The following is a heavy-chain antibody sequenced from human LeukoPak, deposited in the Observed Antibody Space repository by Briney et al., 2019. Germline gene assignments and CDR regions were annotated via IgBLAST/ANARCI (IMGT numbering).Heavy chain of an antibody. D-gene: IGHD2-21*02. CDR3: VRDRVVVTATFDC. CDR1: GFTFSGYA. Sequence: GGSLRLSCSASGFTFSGYAMHWVRQAPGKGLEYVSGIPSNGGTTYYADSVKGRFTISRDNSKNTLYLQMSSLRAEDTAVYFCVRDRVVVTATFDCWWQGTLVTVSS. V-gene: IGHV3-64D*06. CDR2: IPSNGGTT. J-gene: IGHJ4*02.